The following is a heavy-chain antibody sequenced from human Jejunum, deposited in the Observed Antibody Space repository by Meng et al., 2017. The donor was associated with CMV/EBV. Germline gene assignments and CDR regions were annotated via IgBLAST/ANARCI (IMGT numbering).Heavy chain of an antibody. D-gene: IGHD7-27*01. CDR1: GYSFTDFY. V-gene: IGHV1-2*02. J-gene: IGHJ2*01. Sequence: KASGYSFTDFYINWVRQAPGQGLEWVGWVDPHSGRTLYAQNFEDRVTMTSDTSINTAYMEMSGLTSDDTAMYYCARVWGNFHWYFDLWGRGTLVTVSS. CDR2: VDPHSGRT. CDR3: ARVWGNFHWYFDL.